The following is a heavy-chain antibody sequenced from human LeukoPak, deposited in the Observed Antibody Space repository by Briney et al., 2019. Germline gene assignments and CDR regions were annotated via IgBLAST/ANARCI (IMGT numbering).Heavy chain of an antibody. D-gene: IGHD2/OR15-2a*01. V-gene: IGHV3-23*01. J-gene: IGHJ2*01. CDR3: AKALYSTTYYYFDL. CDR2: ISGGGNST. Sequence: GGSLRLSCAASGFTFSSYAMSWVRQAPGKGLEWVSTISGGGNSTYHADSVKGRFSISRDNSKNTLFLQMNSLRADDTAVYYCAKALYSTTYYYFDLWGRGTLVTVSS. CDR1: GFTFSSYA.